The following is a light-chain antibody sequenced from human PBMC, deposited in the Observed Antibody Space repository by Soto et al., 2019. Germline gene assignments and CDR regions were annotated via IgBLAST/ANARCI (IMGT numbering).Light chain of an antibody. J-gene: IGKJ4*01. CDR1: HNIESR. Sequence: DFQMTQSPSTLSATVGDRVTITCRASHNIESRLAWFQQKPGKAPKLLIYDASSLESGVPQRFSGSGSGTEFTLTISSLQTDDFSTYYCQQVYVYPSTFGGGTKVDIK. CDR3: QQVYVYPST. V-gene: IGKV1-5*01. CDR2: DAS.